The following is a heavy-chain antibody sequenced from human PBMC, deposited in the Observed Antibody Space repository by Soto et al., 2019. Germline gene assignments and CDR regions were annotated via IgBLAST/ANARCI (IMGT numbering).Heavy chain of an antibody. Sequence: QVQLQQWGAGLLKPSETLSLTCAVYGGSFSGYYWSWIRQPPGKGLEWIGEINHSGSTNYNPSLKSRVTISLDTSKNQFSRELSSVTAADTAVYYCARGLRFGDRYWGQGTLVTVSS. CDR1: GGSFSGYY. V-gene: IGHV4-34*01. J-gene: IGHJ4*02. CDR2: INHSGST. D-gene: IGHD3-10*01. CDR3: ARGLRFGDRY.